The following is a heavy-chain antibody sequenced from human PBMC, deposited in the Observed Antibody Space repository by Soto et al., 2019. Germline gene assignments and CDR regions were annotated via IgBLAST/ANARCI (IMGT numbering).Heavy chain of an antibody. CDR3: AAVHYYDSSGYYVWGHEDAFDI. J-gene: IGHJ3*02. Sequence: ASVKVSCKASGFTFTSSAVQWVRQARGQRLEWIGWIVVGSGNTNYAQKFQERVTITRDMSTSTAYMELSSLRSEDTAVYYCAAVHYYDSSGYYVWGHEDAFDIWGQGTMVTVSS. CDR1: GFTFTSSA. V-gene: IGHV1-58*01. D-gene: IGHD3-22*01. CDR2: IVVGSGNT.